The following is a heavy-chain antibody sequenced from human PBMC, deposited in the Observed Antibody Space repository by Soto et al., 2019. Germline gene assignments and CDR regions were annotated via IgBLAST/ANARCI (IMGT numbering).Heavy chain of an antibody. Sequence: SETLSLTCSVSAGSISNYHWSWIRQPPGKGLEWIGYIFYTGKTNYNPSLKSRVTISLDTSKNQFSLRLDSVTAADTAVYYCARVLEVAGGFDPWGQGTLVTVSS. CDR3: ARVLEVAGGFDP. CDR2: IFYTGKT. CDR1: AGSISNYH. D-gene: IGHD2-15*01. J-gene: IGHJ5*02. V-gene: IGHV4-59*01.